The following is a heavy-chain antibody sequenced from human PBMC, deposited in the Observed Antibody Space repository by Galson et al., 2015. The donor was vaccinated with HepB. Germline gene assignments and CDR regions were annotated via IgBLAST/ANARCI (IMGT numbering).Heavy chain of an antibody. CDR2: IYPGDSDT. V-gene: IGHV5-51*01. D-gene: IGHD3-22*01. J-gene: IGHJ3*02. CDR1: GYSFTSYW. Sequence: QSGAEVKKPGESLKISCKGSGYSFTSYWIGWVRQMPGKGLEWMGIIYPGDSDTRYSPSFQGQVTISADKSISTAYLQWSSLKASDTAMYYCARLVSATSYYYDSSGYAPNWAFDTWGQGTMVTVSS. CDR3: ARLVSATSYYYDSSGYAPNWAFDT.